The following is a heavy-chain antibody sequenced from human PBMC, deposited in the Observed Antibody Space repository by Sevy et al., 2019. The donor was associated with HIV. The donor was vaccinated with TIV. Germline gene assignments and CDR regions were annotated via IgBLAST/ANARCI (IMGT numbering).Heavy chain of an antibody. J-gene: IGHJ4*02. CDR1: GFTFSSYS. D-gene: IGHD5-12*01. Sequence: GGSLRLSCAASGFTFSSYSMNWVRQAPGKGLEWVSTISSSSSYIYYADSVKGRFTISRDNAKNSLYLQMNSLRAEGTAVYYCARDSARGYADYWGQGTLVTVSS. CDR3: ARDSARGYADY. V-gene: IGHV3-21*01. CDR2: ISSSSSYI.